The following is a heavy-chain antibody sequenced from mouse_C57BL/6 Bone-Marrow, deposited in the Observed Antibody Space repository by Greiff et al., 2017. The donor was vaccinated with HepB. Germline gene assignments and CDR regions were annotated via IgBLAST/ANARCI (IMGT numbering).Heavy chain of an antibody. CDR1: GYSITSGYY. CDR3: ARDYYGSSYDYYAMDY. V-gene: IGHV3-6*01. D-gene: IGHD1-1*01. Sequence: EVHLVESGPGLVKPSQSLSLTCSVTGYSITSGYYWNWIRQFPGNKLEWMGYISYDGSNNYNPSLKNRISITRDTSKNQFFLKLNSVTTEDTATYYCARDYYGSSYDYYAMDYWGQGTSVTVSS. J-gene: IGHJ4*01. CDR2: ISYDGSN.